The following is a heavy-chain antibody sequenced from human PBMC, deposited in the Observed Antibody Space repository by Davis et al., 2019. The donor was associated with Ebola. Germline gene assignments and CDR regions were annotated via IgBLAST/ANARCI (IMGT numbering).Heavy chain of an antibody. CDR2: ISSSSSYI. D-gene: IGHD2-15*01. J-gene: IGHJ6*04. CDR3: ARQDSCSGGSCFLYYYYGMDV. CDR1: GFTFRSYN. Sequence: GESLKISCAASGFTFRSYNMNWVRQAPGKGLEWVSSISSSSSYIYYADPVRGRFTISRDNAKNSLYLQMNSLRAEDTAVYYCARQDSCSGGSCFLYYYYGMDVWGKGTTVTVSS. V-gene: IGHV3-21*01.